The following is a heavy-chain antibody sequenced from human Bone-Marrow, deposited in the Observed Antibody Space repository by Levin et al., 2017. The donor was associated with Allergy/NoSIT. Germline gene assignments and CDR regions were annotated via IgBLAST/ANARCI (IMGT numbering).Heavy chain of an antibody. CDR3: ARSGGYCSSTSCYARNQYYYYGMDV. V-gene: IGHV1-3*01. J-gene: IGHJ6*02. CDR2: INAGNGNT. D-gene: IGHD2-2*01. Sequence: GESLKISCKASGYTFTSYAMHWVRQAPGQRLEWMGWINAGNGNTKYSQKFQGRVTITRDTSASTAYMELSSLRSEDTAVYYCARSGGYCSSTSCYARNQYYYYGMDVWGQGTTVTVSS. CDR1: GYTFTSYA.